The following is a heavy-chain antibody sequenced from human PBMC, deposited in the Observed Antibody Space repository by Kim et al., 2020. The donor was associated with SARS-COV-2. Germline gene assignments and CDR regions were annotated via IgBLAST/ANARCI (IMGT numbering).Heavy chain of an antibody. Sequence: GGSLRLSCAASGFAVTTNYMSWVRQAPGEGLEWVSVIYSDGNTYYADSVKGRFTISRDNSKNTLYLQMNTLRAEDTAVYYCATHLWDYWGQGTLVTVSS. CDR3: ATHLWDY. CDR2: IYSDGNT. CDR1: GFAVTTNY. J-gene: IGHJ4*02. D-gene: IGHD2-21*01. V-gene: IGHV3-66*04.